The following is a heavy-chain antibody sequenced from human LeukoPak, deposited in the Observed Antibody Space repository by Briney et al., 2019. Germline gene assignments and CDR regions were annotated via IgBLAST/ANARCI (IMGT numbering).Heavy chain of an antibody. V-gene: IGHV3-30*04. CDR2: ISYDGSNR. CDR3: ARGRRGIAAAGLNWIDV. J-gene: IGHJ5*02. Sequence: PGGSLRLSCAASGFTFSSYAMHWVRQAPGKGLEWEAVISYDGSNRYVDSVKGRFTISRDNSKNTLYLQMNSLRAEDTAVYYRARGRRGIAAAGLNWIDVWGQGTLVTVSS. CDR1: GFTFSSYA. D-gene: IGHD6-13*01.